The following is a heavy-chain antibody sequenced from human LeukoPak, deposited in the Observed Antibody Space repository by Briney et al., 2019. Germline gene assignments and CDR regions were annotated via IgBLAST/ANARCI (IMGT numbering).Heavy chain of an antibody. D-gene: IGHD4-23*01. J-gene: IGHJ4*02. CDR3: AREGTTVVKGDFDY. V-gene: IGHV3-23*01. Sequence: PGGSLRLSCVASGFTLSTYGMHWLRQAPGKGLEWVSAISGSGGSTYYADSVKGRFTISRDNSKNTLYLQMNSLRAEDTAVYYCAREGTTVVKGDFDYWGQGTLVTVSS. CDR1: GFTLSTYG. CDR2: ISGSGGST.